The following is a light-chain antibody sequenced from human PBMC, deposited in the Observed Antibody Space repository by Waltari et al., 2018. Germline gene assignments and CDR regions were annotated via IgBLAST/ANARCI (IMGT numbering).Light chain of an antibody. V-gene: IGLV2-14*01. CDR3: SLYISSSTYWV. CDR2: EVS. CDR1: RSAVGTYNY. Sequence: QSALPQPASVCGSPGQYITISCTGTRSAVGTYNYVSWYQQHPDKAPKLMIYEVSYRPSGVSSRFSGSKSGNTASLTISGLQAEDEADYYCSLYISSSTYWVFGGGTKLTVL. J-gene: IGLJ3*02.